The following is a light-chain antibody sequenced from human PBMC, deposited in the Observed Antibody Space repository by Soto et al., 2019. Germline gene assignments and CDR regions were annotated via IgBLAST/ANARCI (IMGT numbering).Light chain of an antibody. CDR1: QSISSW. CDR2: DAS. Sequence: DIQMTQSPSTLSASVGDRVTITCRDSQSISSWLAWYQQKPGKAPKLLIYDASSLESGVPSRFSGSGSGTEFTLTISSLQPDDFATYYCQQYNSYSPGFGQGTKVDIK. V-gene: IGKV1-5*01. CDR3: QQYNSYSPG. J-gene: IGKJ1*01.